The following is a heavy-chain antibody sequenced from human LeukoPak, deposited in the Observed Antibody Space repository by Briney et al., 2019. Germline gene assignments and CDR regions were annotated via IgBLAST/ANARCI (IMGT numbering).Heavy chain of an antibody. CDR3: AKDSYCGGDCYYLFDY. CDR1: GFTFSTYG. Sequence: GGSLRLSCGASGFTFSTYGMSWVRQAPGKGLEWVAAVSNNGGAKDYADSVKGRFTISRDNSKNMVYLQMNSLRVEDTAIYYCAKDSYCGGDCYYLFDYWGQGTLVTVSS. V-gene: IGHV3-23*01. D-gene: IGHD2-21*02. CDR2: VSNNGGAK. J-gene: IGHJ4*02.